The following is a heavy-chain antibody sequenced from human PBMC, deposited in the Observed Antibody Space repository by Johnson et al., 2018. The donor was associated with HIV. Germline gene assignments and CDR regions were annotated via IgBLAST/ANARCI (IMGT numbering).Heavy chain of an antibody. J-gene: IGHJ3*02. Sequence: EVQLVESGGGLVQPGGSLRLSCAASGFTFSSYAMSWVRQAPGKGLEWVSAISGSGGSTYYADSVKGRFTISRDNSKNTLYLQMNSLRAEDTAVYYCARGRGYSGYDPPAAFDIWGQGTMVIVSS. CDR1: GFTFSSYA. CDR3: ARGRGYSGYDPPAAFDI. CDR2: ISGSGGST. V-gene: IGHV3-23*04. D-gene: IGHD5-12*01.